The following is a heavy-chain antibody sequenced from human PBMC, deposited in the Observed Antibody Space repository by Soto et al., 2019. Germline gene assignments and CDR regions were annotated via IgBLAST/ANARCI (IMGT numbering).Heavy chain of an antibody. Sequence: GGSLRLSCAASGFTFSSYGMHWVRQAPGKGLEWVAVISYDGSNKYYADSVKGRFTISRDNSKNTLYLQMNSLRAEDTAVYYCAKVKVTTQWLHNYYYYYGMDVWGQGTTVTVSS. CDR3: AKVKVTTQWLHNYYYYYGMDV. V-gene: IGHV3-30*18. CDR2: ISYDGSNK. J-gene: IGHJ6*02. D-gene: IGHD6-19*01. CDR1: GFTFSSYG.